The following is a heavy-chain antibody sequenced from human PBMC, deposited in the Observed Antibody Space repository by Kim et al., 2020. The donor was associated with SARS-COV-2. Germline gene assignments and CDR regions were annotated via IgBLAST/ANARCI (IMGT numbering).Heavy chain of an antibody. J-gene: IGHJ4*02. CDR3: ARDALMTTDYFDY. V-gene: IGHV3-33*08. D-gene: IGHD4-17*01. Sequence: GGSLRLSCAASGFTFSNYGMHWVRQAPGKGLEWVAAICYDGGKKYYVDSVKGRFTISRDNSKNTLYLQMNSLTAEDTAVYYCARDALMTTDYFDYWGQGTLVTVSS. CDR2: ICYDGGKK. CDR1: GFTFSNYG.